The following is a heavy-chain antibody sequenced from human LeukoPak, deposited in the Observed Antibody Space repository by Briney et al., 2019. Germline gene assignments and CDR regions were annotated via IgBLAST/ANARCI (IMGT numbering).Heavy chain of an antibody. CDR2: IIPIFGTA. D-gene: IGHD1-26*01. J-gene: IGHJ4*02. V-gene: IGHV1-69*05. CDR1: GGTFSSYA. Sequence: SVKVSCKASGGTFSSYAISWVRQAPGQGLEWMGGIIPIFGTASYAQKFQGRVTITTDESTSTAYMELSSLRSEDTAVYYCARAGIVGATGSDYWGQGTLVTVSS. CDR3: ARAGIVGATGSDY.